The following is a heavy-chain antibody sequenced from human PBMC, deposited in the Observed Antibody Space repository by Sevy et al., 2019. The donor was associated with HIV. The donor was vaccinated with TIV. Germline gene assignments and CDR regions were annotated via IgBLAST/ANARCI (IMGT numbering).Heavy chain of an antibody. CDR2: IYAGGNT. CDR1: GFILSTYG. Sequence: GGSLRLSCAASGFILSTYGVHWVRQAPGKGLEWVSAIYAGGNTYYADSVKGRFTISRDNSKNTVYLQMNTLTADDTAVYYCARETEGGYEPWGQGTLVTVSS. D-gene: IGHD1-1*01. CDR3: ARETEGGYEP. V-gene: IGHV3-53*01. J-gene: IGHJ5*02.